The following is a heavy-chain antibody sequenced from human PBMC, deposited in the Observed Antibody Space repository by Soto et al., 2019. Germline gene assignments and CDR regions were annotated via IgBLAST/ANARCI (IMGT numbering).Heavy chain of an antibody. CDR1: GFTFSSYW. V-gene: IGHV3-7*01. CDR3: ARVSVDYYYYGMDV. J-gene: IGHJ6*02. CDR2: IKQDGSEK. Sequence: LRLSCAASGFTFSSYWMSWVRQAPGKGLEWVANIKQDGSEKYYVDSVKGRFTISRDNAKNSLYLQMNSLRAEDTAVYYCARVSVDYYYYGMDVWGQGTTVTVSS.